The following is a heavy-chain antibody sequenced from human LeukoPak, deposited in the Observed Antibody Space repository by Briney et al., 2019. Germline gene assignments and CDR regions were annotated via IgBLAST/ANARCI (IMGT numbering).Heavy chain of an antibody. CDR2: IRYDGSNK. J-gene: IGHJ4*02. D-gene: IGHD3-10*01. Sequence: GGCLRLSCAASGFTFSSYGMHWVRQAPGKGLEWVAFIRYDGSNKYYADSVKGRFTISRDNSKNTLYLQMNSLRAEDTAVYYCAKAYGYYFDYWGQGTLVTVSS. CDR1: GFTFSSYG. V-gene: IGHV3-30*02. CDR3: AKAYGYYFDY.